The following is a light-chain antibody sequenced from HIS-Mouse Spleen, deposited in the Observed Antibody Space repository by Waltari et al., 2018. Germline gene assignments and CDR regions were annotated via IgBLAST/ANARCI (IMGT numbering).Light chain of an antibody. J-gene: IGLJ1*01. CDR3: CSYAGSYTGV. CDR2: DVS. V-gene: IGLV2-11*01. Sequence: QSALTPPRSVSGSPGQSVTISCTGTSSHVGGFNYVPWYQQPPGKAPKLMIYDVSKRPSGVPDRFSGSKSGNTASLTISGLQADDEADYYCCSYAGSYTGVFGTGTKVTVL. CDR1: SSHVGGFNY.